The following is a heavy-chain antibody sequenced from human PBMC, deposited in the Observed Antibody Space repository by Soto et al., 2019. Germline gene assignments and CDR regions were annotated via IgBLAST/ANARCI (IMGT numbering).Heavy chain of an antibody. V-gene: IGHV4-30-2*01. CDR1: GGSISSGGYS. CDR3: ARAGHDFWSGLTWFDP. Sequence: TLSLTCAVSGGSISSGGYSWSWIRQPPGKGLEWIGYIYHSGSTYYNPSLKSRVTISVDRSKNQFSLKLSSVTAADTAVYYCARAGHDFWSGLTWFDPWGQGTLVTVSS. D-gene: IGHD3-3*01. CDR2: IYHSGST. J-gene: IGHJ5*02.